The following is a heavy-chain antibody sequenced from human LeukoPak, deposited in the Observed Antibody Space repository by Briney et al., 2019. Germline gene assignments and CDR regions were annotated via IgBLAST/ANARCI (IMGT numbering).Heavy chain of an antibody. CDR1: GYTFTSYG. CDR2: ISAYNGNT. V-gene: IGHV1-18*01. J-gene: IGHJ4*02. D-gene: IGHD4-23*01. Sequence: ASVKVSCKASGYTFTSYGISWVRQAPGQGLEWMGWISAYNGNTNYAQKLQGRVTMTTDTSTSTVYMELSSLRSEDTAVYYCARDGETTVVTPRYFDYWGQGTLVTVSS. CDR3: ARDGETTVVTPRYFDY.